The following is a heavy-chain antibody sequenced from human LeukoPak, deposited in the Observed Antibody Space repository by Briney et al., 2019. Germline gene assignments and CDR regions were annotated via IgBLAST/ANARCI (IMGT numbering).Heavy chain of an antibody. J-gene: IGHJ4*02. CDR3: ARGFAVTTPIY. D-gene: IGHD4-17*01. Sequence: SETLSLTCAVYGGSFSGYYWSWIRQPPGKWLEWIGEINHSGSTNYNPSLKSRVTISVDTSKNQFSLKLSSVTAADTAVYYCARGFAVTTPIYWGQGTLVTVSS. CDR2: INHSGST. CDR1: GGSFSGYY. V-gene: IGHV4-34*01.